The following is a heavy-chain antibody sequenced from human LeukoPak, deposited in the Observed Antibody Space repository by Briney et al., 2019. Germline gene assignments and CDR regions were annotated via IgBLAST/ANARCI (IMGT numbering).Heavy chain of an antibody. CDR1: GGSISSYY. J-gene: IGHJ4*02. CDR2: ISGSGGTT. D-gene: IGHD6-13*01. CDR3: ARDGLYTSSPTFDY. V-gene: IGHV3-23*01. Sequence: SSETLSLTCTVSGGSISSYYWSWIRQPPGKGLEWVSGISGSGGTTFYADSVKGRFTISRDKSKNTLYLQMNSLRAEDTAVYYCARDGLYTSSPTFDYWGQGTLVTVSS.